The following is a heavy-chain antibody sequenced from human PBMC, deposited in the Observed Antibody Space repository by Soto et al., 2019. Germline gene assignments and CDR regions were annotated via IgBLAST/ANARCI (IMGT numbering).Heavy chain of an antibody. CDR1: GFTFSSYN. CDR2: ISRSGDRT. V-gene: IGHV3-64*02. CDR3: ARARCSSGQCYYFDS. J-gene: IGHJ4*01. Sequence: EVQLVESGEGLVQPGGSLRLSCAASGFTFSSYNIDGIRQAPGKGLEFVSAISRSGDRTYYADSVKGRFTIARDNSKNTLWLQMGSLRAEDMAVYYCARARCSSGQCYYFDSWGRGALVSVSS. D-gene: IGHD2-15*01.